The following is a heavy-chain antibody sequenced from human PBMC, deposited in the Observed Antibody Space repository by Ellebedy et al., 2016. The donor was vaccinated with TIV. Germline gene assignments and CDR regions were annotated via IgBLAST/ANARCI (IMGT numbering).Heavy chain of an antibody. CDR1: GFSVSNTF. Sequence: PGGSLRLSCAASGFSVSNTFMSWVRQAPGKGLEWVSLIRAGGSTYYADSVKGRFTISRDNSKNTLYLQMNSLRTEDTAVYYCAKDLRDRSSRYTSSWYLYYGMDVWGQGTTVTVSS. J-gene: IGHJ6*02. CDR3: AKDLRDRSSRYTSSWYLYYGMDV. D-gene: IGHD6-13*01. V-gene: IGHV3-66*01. CDR2: IRAGGST.